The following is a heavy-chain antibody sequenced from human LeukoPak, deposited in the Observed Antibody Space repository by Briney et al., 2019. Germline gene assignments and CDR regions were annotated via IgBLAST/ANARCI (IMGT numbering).Heavy chain of an antibody. Sequence: PGRSLRLSCAASGFTFSSYAMHWVRQAPGKGLEWVALISFDGSHKYYPDSVKGRFTISRDDSKNTLYLQMNSLRTEDTAVYFCAKDRSSTWSFDYWGQGTLVTVSS. D-gene: IGHD6-13*01. V-gene: IGHV3-30*04. CDR3: AKDRSSTWSFDY. CDR2: ISFDGSHK. J-gene: IGHJ4*02. CDR1: GFTFSSYA.